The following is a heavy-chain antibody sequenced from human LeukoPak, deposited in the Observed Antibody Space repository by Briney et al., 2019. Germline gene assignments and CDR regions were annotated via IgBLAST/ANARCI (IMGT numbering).Heavy chain of an antibody. CDR2: ISYDGSYK. D-gene: IGHD5-12*01. J-gene: IGHJ4*02. CDR1: GFIFSNYA. CDR3: ARGAQDTVATIGYFDY. V-gene: IGHV3-30*04. Sequence: GGSLTLSCAAPGFIFSNYAMHWVPQAPGKRLEWVAVISYDGSYKYYADSVKGRFTISRDKSKNTLYLQMDSLRAEDTAVYYCARGAQDTVATIGYFDYWGQGTLVTVSS.